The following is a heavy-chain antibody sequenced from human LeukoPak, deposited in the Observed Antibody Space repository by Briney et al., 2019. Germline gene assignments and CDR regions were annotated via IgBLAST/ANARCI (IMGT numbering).Heavy chain of an antibody. CDR3: ARLADYYDRSGYSPIDY. D-gene: IGHD3-22*01. CDR1: GYTFTGYY. J-gene: IGHJ4*02. CDR2: INPNSGGT. Sequence: ASVKVSCKASGYTFTGYYMHWVRQAPGQGLEWMGWINPNSGGTNYAQKFQGRVTMTRDTSISTAYMELSRLRSDDTAVYYCARLADYYDRSGYSPIDYWGQGTLVTVSS. V-gene: IGHV1-2*02.